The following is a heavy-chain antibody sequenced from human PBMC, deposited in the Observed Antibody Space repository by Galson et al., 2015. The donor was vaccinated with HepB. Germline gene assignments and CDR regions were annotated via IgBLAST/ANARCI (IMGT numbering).Heavy chain of an antibody. CDR1: GFTFSNFN. Sequence: SLRLSCAASGFTFSNFNMNWVRQAPGKGLEWVSYISSSSIPIYYADSVKGRFTVSRDNAKNSLYLEMNNLRDEDTAVYYCSTAVPRTAGVFQIWGQGTMVTVSS. CDR2: ISSSSIPI. CDR3: STAVPRTAGVFQI. D-gene: IGHD1-14*01. J-gene: IGHJ3*02. V-gene: IGHV3-48*02.